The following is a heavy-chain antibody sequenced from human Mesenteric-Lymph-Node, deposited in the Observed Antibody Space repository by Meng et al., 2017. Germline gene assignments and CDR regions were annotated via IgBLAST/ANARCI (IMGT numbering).Heavy chain of an antibody. V-gene: IGHV3-23*01. Sequence: GGSLRLSCEASGFTFTTFAVSWVRQAPGKGLQWVSGISGSGDNPFYADFVKGRFTISRDNSKNTLYLQMNSLRAEDTAVYYCARDGGELLRAFDIWGQGTMVTVSS. CDR2: ISGSGDNP. D-gene: IGHD1-26*01. CDR3: ARDGGELLRAFDI. CDR1: GFTFTTFA. J-gene: IGHJ3*02.